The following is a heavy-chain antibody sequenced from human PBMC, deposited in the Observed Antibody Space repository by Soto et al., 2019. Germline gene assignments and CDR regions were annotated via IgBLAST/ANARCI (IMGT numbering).Heavy chain of an antibody. CDR1: GDSVSSGGAY. J-gene: IGHJ6*02. D-gene: IGHD6-13*01. V-gene: IGHV4-61*08. Sequence: KTSETLSLTCSVSGDSVSSGGAYWSWIRQLPGKGLEWIGEIYYGGSANYTPSLKSRVTISLDTSKNQFSLKLSSVTAADTAVYYCARSWGINYYYYYGMDVWGQGTTVTVSS. CDR2: IYYGGSA. CDR3: ARSWGINYYYYYGMDV.